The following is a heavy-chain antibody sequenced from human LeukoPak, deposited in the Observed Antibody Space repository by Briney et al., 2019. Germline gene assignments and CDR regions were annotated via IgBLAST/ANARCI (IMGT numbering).Heavy chain of an antibody. V-gene: IGHV4-39*07. CDR3: ARDNYYGSGVLPN. J-gene: IGHJ4*02. CDR2: IYYSGST. D-gene: IGHD3-10*01. CDR1: GGSISSSSYY. Sequence: SETLSLTCTVSGGSISSSSYYWGWIRQPPGKGLEWIGSIYYSGSTYYNPSLKSRVTISVDTSKNQFSLKLSSVTAADTAVYYCARDNYYGSGVLPNWGQGTLVTVSS.